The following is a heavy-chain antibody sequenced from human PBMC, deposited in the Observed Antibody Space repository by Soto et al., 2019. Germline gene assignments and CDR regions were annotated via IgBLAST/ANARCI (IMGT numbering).Heavy chain of an antibody. V-gene: IGHV4-31*03. D-gene: IGHD4-17*01. CDR3: ARIYDYGDSAYFDY. J-gene: IGHJ4*02. CDR2: IYYSGRT. Sequence: SETLSLTCTVSGGSISSGPYYWSWIRQHPGKGLEWIGNIYYSGRTKYNPSLESRVTMSVDTSKNQFSLRLTSLTAADTAVFYCARIYDYGDSAYFDYWGQGTLVTVSS. CDR1: GGSISSGPYY.